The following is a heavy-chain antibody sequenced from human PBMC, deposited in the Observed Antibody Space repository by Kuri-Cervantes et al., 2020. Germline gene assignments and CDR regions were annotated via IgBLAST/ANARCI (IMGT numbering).Heavy chain of an antibody. V-gene: IGHV1-69*05. CDR1: GGTFSSYA. CDR2: IIPILGTA. D-gene: IGHD6-13*01. Sequence: SVKVSCKASGGTFSSYAISWVRQAPGQGLEWMGGIIPILGTANYAQKFQGRVTITTDESTSTAYMELSSLRSEDTAVYYCARVQGSSWSGYCYYMDVWGKGTTVTVSS. J-gene: IGHJ6*03. CDR3: ARVQGSSWSGYCYYMDV.